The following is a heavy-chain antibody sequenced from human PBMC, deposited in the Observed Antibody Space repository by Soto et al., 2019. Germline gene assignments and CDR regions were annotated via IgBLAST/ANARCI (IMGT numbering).Heavy chain of an antibody. Sequence: SETLSLTCTVSGGSISSDDYYWNWIRQRPGKGLEWIGNIYYRGNTNYNPSLKSRIIMSMDMSENQFSLKLTSVTAADTAVYYCARGWGYYGMDVWGQGTTVTVSS. CDR3: ARGWGYYGMDV. V-gene: IGHV4-31*02. CDR1: GGSISSDDYY. D-gene: IGHD3-16*01. J-gene: IGHJ6*02. CDR2: IYYRGNT.